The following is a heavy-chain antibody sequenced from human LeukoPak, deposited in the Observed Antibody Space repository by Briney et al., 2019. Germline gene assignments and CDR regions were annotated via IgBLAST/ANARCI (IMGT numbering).Heavy chain of an antibody. CDR2: INHSGST. CDR1: GGSFSGYY. V-gene: IGHV4-34*01. D-gene: IGHD3-3*01. CDR3: ARGRWFDFWSGYYYNWFDP. Sequence: SETLSLTCAVYGGSFSGYYWSWIRQPPGKGLEWIGEINHSGSTNYNPSLKSRVTISVDTSKNQFSLKLSSVTAADTAVYYCARGRWFDFWSGYYYNWFDPWGQGTLVTVSS. J-gene: IGHJ5*02.